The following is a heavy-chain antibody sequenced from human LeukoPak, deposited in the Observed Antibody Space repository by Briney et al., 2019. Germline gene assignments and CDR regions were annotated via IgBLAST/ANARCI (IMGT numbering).Heavy chain of an antibody. V-gene: IGHV3-23*01. Sequence: GGSLRLSSAASVVTFSGYGVSSVRQAPGKGLGWVSAISGSGGGTYYADSVKGRFTISRDNTKNTLYLQMNSLGAEDTAVYYCAKEDGDSSGYYDADFDYWGQGTLVTVSS. CDR1: VVTFSGYG. D-gene: IGHD3-22*01. CDR3: AKEDGDSSGYYDADFDY. CDR2: ISGSGGGT. J-gene: IGHJ4*02.